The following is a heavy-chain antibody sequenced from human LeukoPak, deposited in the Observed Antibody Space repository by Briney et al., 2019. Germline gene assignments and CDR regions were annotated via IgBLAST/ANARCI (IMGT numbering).Heavy chain of an antibody. V-gene: IGHV3-30*02. D-gene: IGHD1-26*01. Sequence: GGSLRLSCAASGFTFSSYGMHWVRQAPGKGLEWVAFIRYDGSNKYYADSVKGRFTISRDNSKNTLYLQMNSLRAEDTAVYYCAKDRGGSYYYLDYWGQGTLVTVSS. CDR3: AKDRGGSYYYLDY. J-gene: IGHJ4*02. CDR1: GFTFSSYG. CDR2: IRYDGSNK.